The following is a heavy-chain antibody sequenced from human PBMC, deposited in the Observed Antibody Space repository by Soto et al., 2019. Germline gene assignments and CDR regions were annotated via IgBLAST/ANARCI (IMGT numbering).Heavy chain of an antibody. CDR1: GGSFCGYY. Sequence: SDTLSLTCAVHGGSFCGYYWRWMRQPPGKGLEWIGEINHSGSTNYNPSLKSRVTISVDTSKNQFSLKLSSVTAADTAVYYCARDYDFWSGYYTWGQGTLVTVS. J-gene: IGHJ4*02. CDR2: INHSGST. V-gene: IGHV4-34*01. CDR3: ARDYDFWSGYYT. D-gene: IGHD3-3*01.